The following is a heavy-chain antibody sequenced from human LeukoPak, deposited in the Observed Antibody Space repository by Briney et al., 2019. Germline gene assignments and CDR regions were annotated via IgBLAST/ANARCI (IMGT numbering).Heavy chain of an antibody. CDR1: GYTLTELS. CDR2: YDPEDGET. CDR3: ATAAYCGGDCYSFYYYGMDV. Sequence: ASVKVSCKVSGYTLTELSMHWVRQAPGKGLEWMGGYDPEDGETIYAQKSQGRVTMTEDTSTDTAYMELSSLRSEDTAVYYCATAAYCGGDCYSFYYYGMDVWGQGTTVTVSS. V-gene: IGHV1-24*01. D-gene: IGHD2-21*02. J-gene: IGHJ6*02.